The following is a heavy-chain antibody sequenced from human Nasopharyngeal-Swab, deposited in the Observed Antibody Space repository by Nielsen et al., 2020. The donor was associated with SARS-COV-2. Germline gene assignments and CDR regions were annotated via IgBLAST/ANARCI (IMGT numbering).Heavy chain of an antibody. D-gene: IGHD4-23*01. CDR3: ATLGGNPPHRGYYYYGMDV. Sequence: GGSLRLSCAASGFTFDDYAMHWVRQAPGKGLEWVSGISWNSGSISYADSVKGRFTISRDNAKNSLYLQMNSLRAEDTALYYCATLGGNPPHRGYYYYGMDVWGQGTTVTVSS. CDR2: ISWNSGSI. CDR1: GFTFDDYA. V-gene: IGHV3-9*01. J-gene: IGHJ6*02.